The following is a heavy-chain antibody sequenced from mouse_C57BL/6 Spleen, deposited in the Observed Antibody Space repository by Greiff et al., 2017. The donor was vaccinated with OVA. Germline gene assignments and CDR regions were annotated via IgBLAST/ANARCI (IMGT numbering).Heavy chain of an antibody. V-gene: IGHV1-15*01. Sequence: VKLQESGAELVRPGASVTLSCKASGYTFTDYEMHWVKQTPVHGLEWIGAIDPETGGTAYNQKFKGKAILTADKSSSTAYMELRSLTSEDSAVYYCTRQGPYTHYFDYWGQGTTLTVSS. CDR1: GYTFTDYE. CDR2: IDPETGGT. J-gene: IGHJ2*01. CDR3: TRQGPYTHYFDY. D-gene: IGHD2-10*01.